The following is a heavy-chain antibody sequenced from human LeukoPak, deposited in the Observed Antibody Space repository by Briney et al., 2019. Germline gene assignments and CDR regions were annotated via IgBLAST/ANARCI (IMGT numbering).Heavy chain of an antibody. J-gene: IGHJ1*01. CDR2: INPSGGST. Sequence: GASVKVSCKASGYTFTSYYMHWVRQAPGQGLEWMGIINPSGGSTSYAQKFQGGVTMTRDTSTSTVYMELSSLRSEDTAVYYCANRAGKGLYFQHWGQGTLVTVSS. V-gene: IGHV1-46*01. D-gene: IGHD3-10*01. CDR3: ANRAGKGLYFQH. CDR1: GYTFTSYY.